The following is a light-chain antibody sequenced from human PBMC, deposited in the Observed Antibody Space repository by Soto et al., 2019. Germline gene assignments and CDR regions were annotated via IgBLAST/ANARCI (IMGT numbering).Light chain of an antibody. CDR2: GAS. CDR3: QHYSGWPL. CDR1: QAVATS. Sequence: EIGMTQSPAALSLSPGERVTLSCSASQAVATSLAWYQFRPGQAPRLLIYGASIRATGVPDRFSGSGSGTEFTLTISSLLSEDFAIYVGQHYSGWPLFGGGTKVEIK. J-gene: IGKJ4*01. V-gene: IGKV3-15*01.